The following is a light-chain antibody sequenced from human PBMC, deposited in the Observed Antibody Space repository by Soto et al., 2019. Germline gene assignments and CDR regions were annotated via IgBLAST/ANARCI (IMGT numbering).Light chain of an antibody. V-gene: IGKV3-15*01. Sequence: DIVLTQSPATLSVSPGERATLSCRASRNVGTNLAWYQHNLGPGPRLLIYGASTRVTGVPARCSGSGSGTDFTFIINYLKSEDLGVYYCQQYDNSLPPVTFGGGTKVEI. CDR2: GAS. CDR1: RNVGTN. J-gene: IGKJ4*01. CDR3: QQYDNSLPPVT.